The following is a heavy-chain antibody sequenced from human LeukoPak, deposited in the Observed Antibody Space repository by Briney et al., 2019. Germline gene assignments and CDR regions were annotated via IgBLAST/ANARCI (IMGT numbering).Heavy chain of an antibody. CDR2: ISGSGGST. Sequence: GGSLRLSCAASGFTFSSYAMSWVRQAPGKGLEWVSAISGSGGSTYYADSVKGRFTISRDNSKNTLYLQMNSLRAEDTAVYYCAKKDTIFGVARYAFDIWGQGTMVTVSS. CDR1: GFTFSSYA. J-gene: IGHJ3*02. V-gene: IGHV3-23*01. CDR3: AKKDTIFGVARYAFDI. D-gene: IGHD3-3*01.